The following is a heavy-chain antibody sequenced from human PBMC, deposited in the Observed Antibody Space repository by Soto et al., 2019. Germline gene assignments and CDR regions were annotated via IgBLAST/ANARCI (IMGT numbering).Heavy chain of an antibody. D-gene: IGHD3-22*01. V-gene: IGHV3-30-3*01. J-gene: IGHJ4*02. CDR2: ISYDGSNK. CDR3: VRENGYPTLFFDY. CDR1: GFTFSTYA. Sequence: GGSLRLSCAVSGFTFSTYAMHWVRQAPGKGLDWVALISYDGSNKYYADSVKGRFTISRENSKNTLYLQMNSLRTEDSAVYYCVRENGYPTLFFDYWGQGALVTVSS.